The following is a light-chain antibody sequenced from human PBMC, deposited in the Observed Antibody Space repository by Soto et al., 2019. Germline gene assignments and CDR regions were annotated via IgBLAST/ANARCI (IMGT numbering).Light chain of an antibody. J-gene: IGKJ4*01. CDR2: GAS. Sequence: EIVLTQSPGTLSLSPGERATLSCRASQSVSSSFLAWYQQKPGQAPRLLIYGASSRATGIPDRFSGSGSGTDFTLTISRLAPEDFVVYYCQQYGSSPAFGGGTKVEIK. CDR3: QQYGSSPA. V-gene: IGKV3-20*01. CDR1: QSVSSSF.